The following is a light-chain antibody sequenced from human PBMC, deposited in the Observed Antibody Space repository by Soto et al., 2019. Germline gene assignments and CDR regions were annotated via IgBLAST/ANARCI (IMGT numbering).Light chain of an antibody. V-gene: IGKV3-20*01. J-gene: IGKJ1*01. CDR3: HQYDSWT. CDR2: GAS. Sequence: EILLTQSPGTLSLSPGGRGTLSWRASQSVAASYMTWYQQKLRQAPRLLIYGASSRATGIPDSFICSGSGTDFTITISRLEPEDFAVDYCHQYDSWTFGQGTKVDIK. CDR1: QSVAASY.